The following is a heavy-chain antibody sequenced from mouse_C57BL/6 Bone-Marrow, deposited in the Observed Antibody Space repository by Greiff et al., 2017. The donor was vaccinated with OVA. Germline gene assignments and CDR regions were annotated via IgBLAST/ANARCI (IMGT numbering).Heavy chain of an antibody. D-gene: IGHD1-1*01. CDR1: GYTFTSYW. Sequence: QVQLQQSGAELAKPGASVKLSCKASGYTFTSYWMHWVKQRPGQGLEWIGYINPSSGYTKYNQKFKDKATLTAYKSSSTAYMQLSSLTYEDSAVYYCARKGLRYYFDYWGQGTTLTVSS. CDR3: ARKGLRYYFDY. J-gene: IGHJ2*01. CDR2: INPSSGYT. V-gene: IGHV1-7*01.